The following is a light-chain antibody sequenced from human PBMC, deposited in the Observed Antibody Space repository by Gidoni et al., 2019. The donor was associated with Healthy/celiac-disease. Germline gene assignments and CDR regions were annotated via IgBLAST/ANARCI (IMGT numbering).Light chain of an antibody. CDR1: SSDVGSYNL. CDR2: EFS. Sequence: QSALTQPASVSGYPGQSISISCTGTSSDVGSYNLVSWYQQHPGKAPKLMIYEFSKRPSGVSNRFSGSKSGNTASLTISGLQAEDEADDYCCSYAGSRVFGGGTKLTVL. J-gene: IGLJ3*02. CDR3: CSYAGSRV. V-gene: IGLV2-23*02.